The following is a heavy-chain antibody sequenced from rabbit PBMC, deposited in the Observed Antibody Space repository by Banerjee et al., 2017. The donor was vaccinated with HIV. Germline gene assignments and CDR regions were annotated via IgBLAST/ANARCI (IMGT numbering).Heavy chain of an antibody. CDR2: IDPVFDTT. CDR1: GFDFSSYY. Sequence: QLKESGGGLVQPGGSLKLSCKASGFDFSSYYMNWVRQAPGKGLEWIGYIDPVFDTTYYASWVNGRFTISSHNAQNTLYLQLNSLTAADTATYFCARGLLVTDLWGPGTLVTVS. J-gene: IGHJ4*01. CDR3: ARGLLVTDL. V-gene: IGHV1S7*01. D-gene: IGHD4-2*01.